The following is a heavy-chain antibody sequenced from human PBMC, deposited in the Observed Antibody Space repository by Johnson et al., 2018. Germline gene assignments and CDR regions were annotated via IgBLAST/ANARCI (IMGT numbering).Heavy chain of an antibody. V-gene: IGHV3-21*01. CDR2: ISSRSSYI. Sequence: EVRLVESGGGLVKPGGSLRLSCAASGFTFSSYSMNWVRQTPGRGLETLEWVSSISSRSSYIFYADSVKGRFTISRDNATNARYLQMNRLRAEDTAVYYCARDGLLGDYYDSSGYRLSDAFDLWGQGTMVTVSS. CDR1: GFTFSSYS. J-gene: IGHJ3*01. CDR3: ARDGLLGDYYDSSGYRLSDAFDL. D-gene: IGHD3-22*01.